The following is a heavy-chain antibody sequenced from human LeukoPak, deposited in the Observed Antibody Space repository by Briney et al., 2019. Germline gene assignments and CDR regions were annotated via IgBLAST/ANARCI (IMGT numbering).Heavy chain of an antibody. V-gene: IGHV3-7*01. Sequence: GGSLRLSCAASGFTCSSYWMSWVRQAPGKGLEWVANIKQDGSEKYYVDSVKGRFTISRDDAKNSLYLQMNSLRAEDTAVYYCARIRRGWSQNWDYWGQGTLVTVSS. CDR3: ARIRRGWSQNWDY. CDR1: GFTCSSYW. CDR2: IKQDGSEK. J-gene: IGHJ4*02. D-gene: IGHD6-19*01.